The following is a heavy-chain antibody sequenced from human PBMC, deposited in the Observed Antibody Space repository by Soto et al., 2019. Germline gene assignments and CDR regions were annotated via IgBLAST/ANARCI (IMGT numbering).Heavy chain of an antibody. J-gene: IGHJ6*02. CDR2: IYYSGST. CDR1: GGSISSGDYY. CDR3: DREGRYSSSSAPYGMDV. D-gene: IGHD6-6*01. V-gene: IGHV4-30-4*01. Sequence: SETLSLTCTVSGGSISSGDYYWSWIRQPPGKGLEWIGYIYYSGSTYYNPSLKSRVTISVDTSKNQFSLKLSSVTAADTAVYYCDREGRYSSSSAPYGMDVWGQGTTVTVSS.